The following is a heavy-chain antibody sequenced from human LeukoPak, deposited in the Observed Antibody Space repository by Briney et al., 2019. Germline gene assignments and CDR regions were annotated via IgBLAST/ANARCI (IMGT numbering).Heavy chain of an antibody. Sequence: PGGSLRLSCEASGFTFSSYWMSWVRQAPGKGLEWVANIKTDGSEKYYVDSVKGRFTISRDNAKNSLYLQMNSLRAEDTAVYYCARDYDFHASPFDYWGQGTLVTVSS. D-gene: IGHD3-3*01. CDR2: IKTDGSEK. CDR3: ARDYDFHASPFDY. V-gene: IGHV3-7*03. J-gene: IGHJ4*02. CDR1: GFTFSSYW.